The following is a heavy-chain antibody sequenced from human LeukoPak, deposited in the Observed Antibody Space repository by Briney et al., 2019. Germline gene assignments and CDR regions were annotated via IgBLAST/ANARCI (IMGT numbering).Heavy chain of an antibody. V-gene: IGHV4-38-2*01. CDR1: GYSISSGYY. CDR3: AGSYSNYGSEFDP. CDR2: IYHSGST. D-gene: IGHD4-11*01. Sequence: PSETLSLXCAVSGYSISSGYYWGWIRQPPGKGLEWIGSIYHSGSTYYNPSLKSRVTISVDTSKNQFSLKLSSVTAADTAVYYCAGSYSNYGSEFDPWGQGTLVTVSS. J-gene: IGHJ5*02.